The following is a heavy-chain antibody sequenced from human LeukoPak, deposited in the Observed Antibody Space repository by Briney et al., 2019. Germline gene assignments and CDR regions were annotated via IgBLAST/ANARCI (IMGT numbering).Heavy chain of an antibody. V-gene: IGHV1-24*01. CDR3: AIVVPALLVGSWSDAFDI. Sequence: GASVKVSCKVSGYTLTELSMHWVRQAPGKGLEWMGGFDPEDGETIYAQKFQGRVTMTEDTSTDTAYMELSSLRSEDTAVYYCAIVVPALLVGSWSDAFDIWGQGTMVTVSS. CDR1: GYTLTELS. D-gene: IGHD2-2*01. CDR2: FDPEDGET. J-gene: IGHJ3*02.